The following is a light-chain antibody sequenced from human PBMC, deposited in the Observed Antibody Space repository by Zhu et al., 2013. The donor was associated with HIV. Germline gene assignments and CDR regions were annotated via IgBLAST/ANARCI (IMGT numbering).Light chain of an antibody. CDR1: SSNIGAGYD. V-gene: IGLV1-40*01. J-gene: IGLJ2*01. CDR3: QSADISGVV. Sequence: QSVLTQPPSVSGAPGQRVTISCTGSSSNIGAGYDVHWYQQLPGTAPKLLIYGNSNRPSGVPDRFSGSSSGTKVTLTISGVQAEDEADYYCQSADISGVVFGGGTKLTVL. CDR2: GNS.